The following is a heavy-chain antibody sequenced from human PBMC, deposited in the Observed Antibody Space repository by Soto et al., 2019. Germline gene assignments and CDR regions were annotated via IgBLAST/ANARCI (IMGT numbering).Heavy chain of an antibody. CDR2: IHPRDSDT. J-gene: IGHJ4*02. V-gene: IGHV5-51*01. CDR3: ARLDNSGYYVY. D-gene: IGHD3-22*01. Sequence: GESLKISCHGSGYSFTIYCIAWVLQMPGKGLEWMGIIHPRDSDTRYNPSFQGQVTVSADKSISTAYVQWSSLKASDTAMYYCARLDNSGYYVYWGQGTLVTVSS. CDR1: GYSFTIYC.